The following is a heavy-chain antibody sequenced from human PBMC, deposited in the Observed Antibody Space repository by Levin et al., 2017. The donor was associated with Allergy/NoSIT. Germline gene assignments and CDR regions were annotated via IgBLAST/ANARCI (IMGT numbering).Heavy chain of an antibody. J-gene: IGHJ4*02. CDR1: GIAFSSYA. CDR2: ISYDGSNK. D-gene: IGHD2-2*01. Sequence: QTGGSLRLSCAASGIAFSSYAMHWVRQAPGKGLEWVAIISYDGSNKYYADSVKGRFTISRDNSKNKLYLQMNSLRAEDTAVYYCARDGPTIYCSSPSCYGGDFDYWGQGTLVTVSS. CDR3: ARDGPTIYCSSPSCYGGDFDY. V-gene: IGHV3-30-3*01.